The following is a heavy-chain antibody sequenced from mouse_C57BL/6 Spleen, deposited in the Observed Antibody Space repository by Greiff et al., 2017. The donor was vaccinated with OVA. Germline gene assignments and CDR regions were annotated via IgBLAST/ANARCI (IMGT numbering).Heavy chain of an antibody. CDR1: GYTFTSYW. V-gene: IGHV1-50*01. J-gene: IGHJ2*01. CDR2: IDPSDRYT. D-gene: IGHD2-5*01. Sequence: QVQLQQPGAELVKPGASVKLSCKASGYTFTSYWMQWVKQRPGQGLEWIGEIDPSDRYTNYNPKFKGKATLTVDTSSSTAYMQLSSLTSADSAVDYCARSYSNLGYFDYWGQGTTLTVSS. CDR3: ARSYSNLGYFDY.